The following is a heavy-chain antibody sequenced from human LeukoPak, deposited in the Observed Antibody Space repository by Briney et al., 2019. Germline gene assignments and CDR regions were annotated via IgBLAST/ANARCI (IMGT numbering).Heavy chain of an antibody. Sequence: GASVKVSCKASGYTFSSYYIHWVRQAPGQGLEWMGIINPSGGSTSYAQKFQGRVTMTRDTSTSTVYMELSSLISEDTAVYFCARDLVRITGIMFWGQGTLVTVSS. J-gene: IGHJ4*02. CDR3: ARDLVRITGIMF. CDR1: GYTFSSYY. V-gene: IGHV1-46*01. D-gene: IGHD1-20*01. CDR2: INPSGGST.